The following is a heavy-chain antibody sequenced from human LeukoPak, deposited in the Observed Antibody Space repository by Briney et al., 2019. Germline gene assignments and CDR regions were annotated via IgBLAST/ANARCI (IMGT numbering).Heavy chain of an antibody. V-gene: IGHV1-69*04. J-gene: IGHJ4*02. D-gene: IGHD3-10*01. CDR1: GYTFTSYD. Sequence: GASVKVSCKASGYTFTSYDISWVRQAPGQGLEWMGRIIPILGIANYAQKFQGRVTITADKSTSTAYMELSSLRSEDTAVYYCAREVRFSMVRGEIDCWGQGTLVTVSS. CDR3: AREVRFSMVRGEIDC. CDR2: IIPILGIA.